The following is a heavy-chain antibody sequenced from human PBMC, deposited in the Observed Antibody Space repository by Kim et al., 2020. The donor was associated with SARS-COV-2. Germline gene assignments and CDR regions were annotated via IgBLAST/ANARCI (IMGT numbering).Heavy chain of an antibody. CDR2: ISGSGGST. CDR3: AKPILGAMTERYYFDY. V-gene: IGHV3-23*01. J-gene: IGHJ4*02. CDR1: GFTFSSYA. Sequence: GGSLRLSCAASGFTFSSYAMSWVRQAPGKGLEWVSAISGSGGSTYYADSVKGRFTISRDNSKNTLYLQMNSLRAEDTAVYYCAKPILGAMTERYYFDYWGQGTLVTVSS. D-gene: IGHD3-3*01.